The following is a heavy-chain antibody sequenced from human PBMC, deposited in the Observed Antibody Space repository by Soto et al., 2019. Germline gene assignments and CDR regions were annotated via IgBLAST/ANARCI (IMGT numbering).Heavy chain of an antibody. Sequence: QVQLVESGGGVVQPGRSLRLSCAASGFTFSNSAMHWARQAPGKGLEWVAVISYDGNNKYYADSVKGRFTNSRDNSMNTLDLQMNSLRPEDTAVYYCARDRVVAGIGEIDYWGQGTLVTVSS. V-gene: IGHV3-30-3*01. CDR1: GFTFSNSA. CDR3: ARDRVVAGIGEIDY. D-gene: IGHD6-19*01. J-gene: IGHJ4*02. CDR2: ISYDGNNK.